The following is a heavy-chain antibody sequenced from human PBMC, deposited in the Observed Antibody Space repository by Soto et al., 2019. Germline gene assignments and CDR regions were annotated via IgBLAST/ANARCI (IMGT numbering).Heavy chain of an antibody. CDR2: LSYDGNNI. CDR1: GFTFSNYA. V-gene: IGHV3-30-3*01. Sequence: QVQLVESGGGVVQPGRSLRLSCAASGFTFSNYAIHWVRQAPGKGLEWVAVLSYDGNNIHYADSVKGRFTVSRDNSKNTLFLHMNSLRAEDTALYYCARGPIGDAAMVTNYFDYWGQGTLVTVSS. D-gene: IGHD5-18*01. CDR3: ARGPIGDAAMVTNYFDY. J-gene: IGHJ4*02.